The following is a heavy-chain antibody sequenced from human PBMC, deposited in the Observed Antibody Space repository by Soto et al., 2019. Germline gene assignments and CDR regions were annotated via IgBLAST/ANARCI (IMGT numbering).Heavy chain of an antibody. CDR1: GFTFSSYA. J-gene: IGHJ4*02. CDR3: AKYGEVFGTGDY. Sequence: QVQLVESGGGVVQPGRSLRLSCAASGFTFSSYAMHWVRQAPGKGLEWVAVISYDGSNKYYADSVKGRFTISRDNSKNPLDLQKKRLKAEEHAVDYRAKYGEVFGTGDYWGQGTLVTVSS. V-gene: IGHV3-30-3*01. D-gene: IGHD3-3*01. CDR2: ISYDGSNK.